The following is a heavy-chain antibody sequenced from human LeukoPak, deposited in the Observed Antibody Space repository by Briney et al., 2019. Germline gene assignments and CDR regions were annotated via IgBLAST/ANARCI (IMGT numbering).Heavy chain of an antibody. D-gene: IGHD4-11*01. CDR2: IYYSGST. Sequence: SETLSLTCTVSGGSISSYYWSWIRQPPGKGLEWIGYIYYSGSTNYNPSLKSRVTISVDTSKNQFSLKLSSVTAADTAVYYCARGGNYGSLYYWGQGTLVTVSS. CDR3: ARGGNYGSLYY. J-gene: IGHJ4*02. CDR1: GGSISSYY. V-gene: IGHV4-59*12.